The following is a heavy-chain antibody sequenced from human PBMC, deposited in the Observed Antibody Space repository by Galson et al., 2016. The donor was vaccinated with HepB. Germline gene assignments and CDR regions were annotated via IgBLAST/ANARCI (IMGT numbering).Heavy chain of an antibody. Sequence: SLRLSCAASGFIFSDYYMSWIRQAPGKGLEWISYISSNSIYTNYAESVKGRFTISRDNAKKSLYLQMNSLRAEDTAVYFCARERRVDCSSTSCYALGGNYMGVWGKGTMVTVSS. CDR3: ARERRVDCSSTSCYALGGNYMGV. D-gene: IGHD2-2*01. V-gene: IGHV3-11*06. CDR1: GFIFSDYY. CDR2: ISSNSIYT. J-gene: IGHJ6*03.